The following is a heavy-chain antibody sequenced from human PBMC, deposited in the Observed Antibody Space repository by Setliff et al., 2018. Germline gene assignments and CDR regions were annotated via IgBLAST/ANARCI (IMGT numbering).Heavy chain of an antibody. CDR2: ISGYNGYT. D-gene: IGHD2-2*01. CDR1: GYTFAKYG. CDR3: ARFGGSCSSSSCYASDL. J-gene: IGHJ3*01. Sequence: GASVKVSCKAFGYTFAKYGTSWVRQAPGQGLEWMGWISGYNGYTVYAQKLQGRVTLTTDTSTGTAYMEVRSLRSDDTAMYFCARFGGSCSSSSCYASDLWGQGTMVTVSS. V-gene: IGHV1-18*01.